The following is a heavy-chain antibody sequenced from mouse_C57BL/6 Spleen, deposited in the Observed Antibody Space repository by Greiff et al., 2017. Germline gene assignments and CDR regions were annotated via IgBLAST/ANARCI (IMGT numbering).Heavy chain of an antibody. CDR2: ISYDGSN. J-gene: IGHJ1*03. Sequence: ESGPGLVKPSQSLSLTCSVTGYSITSGYYWNWIRQFPGNKLEWMGYISYDGSNNYNPSLKNRISITRDTSKNQFFLKLNSVTTEDTATYYCARDRGITTVVATCHWYFDVWGTGTTVTVSS. CDR1: GYSITSGYY. V-gene: IGHV3-6*01. CDR3: ARDRGITTVVATCHWYFDV. D-gene: IGHD1-1*01.